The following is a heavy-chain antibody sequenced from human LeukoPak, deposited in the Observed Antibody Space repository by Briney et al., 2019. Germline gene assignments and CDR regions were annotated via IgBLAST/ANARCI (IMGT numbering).Heavy chain of an antibody. D-gene: IGHD6-13*01. Sequence: SETLSLTCTVSGGSISSSSYYWSWIRQPPGKGLEWIGYIYYSGSTNYNPSLKSRVTISVDRSKNQFSLKLSSVTAADTAVYYCARASAAARLGWFDPWGQGTLVTVSS. CDR3: ARASAAARLGWFDP. CDR1: GGSISSSSYY. CDR2: IYYSGST. J-gene: IGHJ5*02. V-gene: IGHV4-61*05.